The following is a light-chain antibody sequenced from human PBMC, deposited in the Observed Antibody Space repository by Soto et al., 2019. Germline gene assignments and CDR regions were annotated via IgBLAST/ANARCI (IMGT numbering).Light chain of an antibody. V-gene: IGKV3-15*01. CDR2: GAS. J-gene: IGKJ4*01. CDR1: QSVNSN. CDR3: QHYNNWPLT. Sequence: ETVMTQSPATLSVSPGARATLSCRASQSVNSNLAWYQQKPGQAPRLLIYGASTRATGVPARFSGSESGTEFTLTIGSLQSEDFAVYYCQHYNNWPLTFGGGTKVEIK.